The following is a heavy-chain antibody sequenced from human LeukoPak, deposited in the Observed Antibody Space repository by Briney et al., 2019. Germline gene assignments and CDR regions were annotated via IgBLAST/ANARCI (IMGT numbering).Heavy chain of an antibody. V-gene: IGHV4-59*01. Sequence: PSETLSLTCTVSGGSITSYYWSWIRQPPGKGLEWIGYIYYSGSTNYTPSLKSRITISVDTSRNQFSLKLNSVTAADTAVYYCARSVRGSSAGFDYWGQGTLVTVSS. D-gene: IGHD6-6*01. CDR1: GGSITSYY. CDR3: ARSVRGSSAGFDY. J-gene: IGHJ4*02. CDR2: IYYSGST.